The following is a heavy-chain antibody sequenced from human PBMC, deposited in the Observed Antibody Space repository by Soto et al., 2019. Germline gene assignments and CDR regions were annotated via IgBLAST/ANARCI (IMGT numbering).Heavy chain of an antibody. V-gene: IGHV1-69*12. J-gene: IGHJ5*02. D-gene: IGHD6-13*01. CDR2: IIPLYGTT. CDR1: RGTFSRYA. Sequence: QVQLVQSGAEVKKPGSSVKVSCKASRGTFSRYAISWVRQAPGQELEWLGGIIPLYGTTNYAQKFQGRVTITEDESTRIAYLELSSLRSEDTAIYYCATEGDAGIAAAGTGWFDRWGQGSLVAVSS. CDR3: ATEGDAGIAAAGTGWFDR.